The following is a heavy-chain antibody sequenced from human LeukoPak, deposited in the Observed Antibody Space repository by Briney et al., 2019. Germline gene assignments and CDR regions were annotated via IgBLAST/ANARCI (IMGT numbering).Heavy chain of an antibody. J-gene: IGHJ2*01. CDR2: INHSGST. Sequence: GSLRLSCAASEFTFNNAWMSWVRQPPGKGLEWIGEINHSGSTNYNPSLKSRVTISVDTSKNQFSLKLSSVTAADTAVYYCARARGRAAAGTRYFDLWGRGTLVTVSS. CDR3: ARARGRAAAGTRYFDL. CDR1: EFTFNNAW. V-gene: IGHV4-34*01. D-gene: IGHD6-13*01.